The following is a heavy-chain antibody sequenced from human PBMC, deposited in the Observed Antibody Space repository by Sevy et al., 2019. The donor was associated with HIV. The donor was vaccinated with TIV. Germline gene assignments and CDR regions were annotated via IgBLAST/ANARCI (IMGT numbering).Heavy chain of an antibody. CDR2: IVVGSGNT. CDR3: AATLTYYDFWSGPDY. J-gene: IGHJ4*02. D-gene: IGHD3-3*01. CDR1: GFTFTSSA. Sequence: ASVKVSCKASGFTFTSSAVQWVRQARGQRLEWIGWIVVGSGNTNYAQKFQERVTITRDMSTSTAYMELSSLRSEDTAVYYCAATLTYYDFWSGPDYWGQGTLVTVSS. V-gene: IGHV1-58*01.